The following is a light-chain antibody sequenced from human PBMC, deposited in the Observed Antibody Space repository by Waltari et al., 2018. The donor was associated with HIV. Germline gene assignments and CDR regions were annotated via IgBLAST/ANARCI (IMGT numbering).Light chain of an antibody. Sequence: QLVLTQSPSTSASLGASVRLTCTLSSGHSTYAIAWHQQQPEKGPRYLMRVDSDGSHMKGDGIPDRFSGSSSGAERYLTISSLQSEDEADYYCQTWDTGIQFGGATKLTVL. CDR3: QTWDTGIQ. V-gene: IGLV4-69*01. CDR2: VDSDGSH. CDR1: SGHSTYA. J-gene: IGLJ2*01.